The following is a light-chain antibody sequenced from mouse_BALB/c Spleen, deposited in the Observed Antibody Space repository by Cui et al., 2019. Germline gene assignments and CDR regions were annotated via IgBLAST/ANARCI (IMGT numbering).Light chain of an antibody. CDR2: NAS. J-gene: IGKJ5*01. Sequence: VQIAQTTLSLIVRLGGQASIPCRVSKSFVPSNGITYLHWYLQKPGHSPKLLIYNASNRSSGVPARFSGSGSGTDFTLKISRVEAEDLGVYFCPQCTNVPLTFGAGTKLELK. CDR1: KSFVPSNGITY. CDR3: PQCTNVPLT. V-gene: IGKV1-110*01.